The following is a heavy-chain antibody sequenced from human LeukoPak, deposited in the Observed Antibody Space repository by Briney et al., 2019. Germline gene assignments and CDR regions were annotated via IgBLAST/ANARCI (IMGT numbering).Heavy chain of an antibody. Sequence: PGGSLRLSCAASGFTFTNAWMNWVRQAPGKGLEWVGRVKSEADGGTTDYAAPVKGRFTISRDDSRNTLYLQMSSLRTEDTAVYYCTPTYYFDSSGYYALYDFWGQGTLVTVSS. J-gene: IGHJ4*02. CDR1: GFTFTNAW. CDR2: VKSEADGGTT. V-gene: IGHV3-15*01. CDR3: TPTYYFDSSGYYALYDF. D-gene: IGHD3-22*01.